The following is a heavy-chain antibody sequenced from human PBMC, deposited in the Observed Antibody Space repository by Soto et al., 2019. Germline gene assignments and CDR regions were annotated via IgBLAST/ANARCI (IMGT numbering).Heavy chain of an antibody. CDR3: ARSGYSYGPNPLLY. J-gene: IGHJ4*02. CDR2: IYHSGST. V-gene: IGHV4-31*03. Sequence: QVQLQESGPGLVKPSQTLSLTCTVSGGSISSGGYYWSWIRQHPGKGLEWIGYIYHSGSTYYNPSLKSRVTISVDTSKHQFSLKLSSVTAADTAVHYCARSGYSYGPNPLLYWGQGTLVTVSS. D-gene: IGHD5-18*01. CDR1: GGSISSGGYY.